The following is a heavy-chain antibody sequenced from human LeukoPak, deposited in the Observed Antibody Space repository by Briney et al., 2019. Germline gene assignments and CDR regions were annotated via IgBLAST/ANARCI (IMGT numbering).Heavy chain of an antibody. CDR2: IYYSGST. V-gene: IGHV4-59*01. Sequence: SETLSLTCTVSGGSISSYYWSWIRQPPGKGLEWIGYIYYSGSTNYNPSLKSRVTISVDTSKNRFSLKLSSVTAADTAVYYCAREAMVSRGFDPWGQGTLVTVSS. J-gene: IGHJ5*02. D-gene: IGHD5-18*01. CDR1: GGSISSYY. CDR3: AREAMVSRGFDP.